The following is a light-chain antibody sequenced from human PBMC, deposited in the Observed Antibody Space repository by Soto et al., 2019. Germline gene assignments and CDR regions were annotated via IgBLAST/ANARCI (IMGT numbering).Light chain of an antibody. Sequence: DIQMTQSPSSLSASVGDRLTITCRASQVITNDLGWYQQKPGKAPKRLIYAASTLQSGVPSRFSGSGSGTEFTLTISSLQPEDVATYYCQQSYSTPITFGQGTRLEIK. J-gene: IGKJ5*01. CDR1: QVITND. CDR3: QQSYSTPIT. CDR2: AAS. V-gene: IGKV1-17*01.